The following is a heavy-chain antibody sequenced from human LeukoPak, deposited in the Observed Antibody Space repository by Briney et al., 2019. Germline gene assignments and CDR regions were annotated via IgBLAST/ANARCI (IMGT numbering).Heavy chain of an antibody. J-gene: IGHJ4*02. CDR1: GGSISSYY. CDR2: IYYSGST. Sequence: SQTLSLTCTVSGGSISSYYWSWIRQPPGKGLEWIGYIYYSGSTNYNPSLKSRVTISVDTSKNQFSLKLSSVTAADTAVYYCARGSDDFWSGYYYPDYWGQGTLVTVSS. D-gene: IGHD3-3*01. V-gene: IGHV4-59*01. CDR3: ARGSDDFWSGYYYPDY.